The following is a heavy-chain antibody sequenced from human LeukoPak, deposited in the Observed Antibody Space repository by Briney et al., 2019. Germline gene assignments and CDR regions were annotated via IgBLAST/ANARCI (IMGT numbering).Heavy chain of an antibody. CDR2: ISYDGSNK. D-gene: IGHD3-16*02. J-gene: IGHJ4*02. V-gene: IGHV3-30*18. Sequence: GGSLRLSCAASGFTFSTYGMHWVRQAPGKGLEWVAVISYDGSNKYYADSVKGRFTISRDNSKNTLYLQMNSLRAEDTAVYYCAKDFGSTLYQDYWGQETLVTVSS. CDR1: GFTFSTYG. CDR3: AKDFGSTLYQDY.